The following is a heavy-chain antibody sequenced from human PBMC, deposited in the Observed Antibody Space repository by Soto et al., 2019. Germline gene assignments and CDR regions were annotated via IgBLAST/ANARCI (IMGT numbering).Heavy chain of an antibody. Sequence: QVQLVQSGAEVKKPGASVKVSCKASGYTFTSYYMHWVRQAPGQGLEWMGIINPSGGSTSYAQKFHGRVTMTRDTSTSTVYMELSSLRSEDTAVYYCARDVTSYCSTTSCLRYFDYWGQGTLVTVSS. J-gene: IGHJ4*02. V-gene: IGHV1-46*03. D-gene: IGHD2-2*01. CDR1: GYTFTSYY. CDR3: ARDVTSYCSTTSCLRYFDY. CDR2: INPSGGST.